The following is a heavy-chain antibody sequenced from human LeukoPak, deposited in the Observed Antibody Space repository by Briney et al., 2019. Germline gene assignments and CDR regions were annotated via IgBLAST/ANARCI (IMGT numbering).Heavy chain of an antibody. J-gene: IGHJ5*02. CDR1: GGSFSGYY. CDR3: ARFSVVGAPPT. D-gene: IGHD1-26*01. V-gene: IGHV4-34*01. Sequence: PSETLSLTCAVYGGSFSGYYWNWIRQPPGKGLEWIGEINHSGSTNYNPSLRSRVTMSVDTSKNQFSLKLSSVTAADTAVYYCARFSVVGAPPTWGEGTLVTVSS. CDR2: INHSGST.